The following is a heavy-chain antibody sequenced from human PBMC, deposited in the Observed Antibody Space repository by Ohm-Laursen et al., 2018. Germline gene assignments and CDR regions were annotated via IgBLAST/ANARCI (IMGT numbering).Heavy chain of an antibody. CDR3: ARIGACRELEWNWFDP. J-gene: IGHJ5*02. CDR1: GFSLSTSGMC. Sequence: TQTLTLPCTFSGFSLSTSGMCVSWIRQPPGKALEWLARIDWDDDKYYSTSLKTRLTISKDTSKNQVVLTMTNMDPVDTATYYCARIGACRELEWNWFDPWGQGTLVTVSS. D-gene: IGHD3-10*01. V-gene: IGHV2-70*11. CDR2: IDWDDDK.